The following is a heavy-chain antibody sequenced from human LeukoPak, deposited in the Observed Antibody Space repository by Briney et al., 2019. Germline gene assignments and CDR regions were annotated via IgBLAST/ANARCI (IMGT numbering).Heavy chain of an antibody. CDR1: GFTFDDYA. D-gene: IGHD3-3*01. CDR3: AKAKNKITILNAFDI. J-gene: IGHJ3*02. CDR2: ISWNSGSI. V-gene: IGHV3-9*01. Sequence: GGSLRLSCAASGFTFDDYAMHWVRQASGKGLEWVSGISWNSGSIGYADSVKGRFTISRDNAKNSLYLQMNSLRAEDTALYYCAKAKNKITILNAFDIWGQGTMVTVSS.